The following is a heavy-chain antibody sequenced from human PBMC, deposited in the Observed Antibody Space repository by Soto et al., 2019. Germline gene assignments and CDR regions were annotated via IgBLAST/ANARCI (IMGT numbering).Heavy chain of an antibody. D-gene: IGHD2-2*01. CDR1: GYTFTSYY. Sequence: ASVKVSCKASGYTFTSYYMHWVRQAPGQGLEWMGIINPSGGSTSYAQKFQGRVTMTRDTSTSTVYMELSSLRSEDTAVYYCARGYCSSTSCYEGYYYYYMDVWGKGTTVTVAS. V-gene: IGHV1-46*03. CDR3: ARGYCSSTSCYEGYYYYYMDV. CDR2: INPSGGST. J-gene: IGHJ6*03.